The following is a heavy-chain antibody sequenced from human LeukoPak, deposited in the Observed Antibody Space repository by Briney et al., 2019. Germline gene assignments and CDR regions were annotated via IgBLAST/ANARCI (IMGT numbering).Heavy chain of an antibody. V-gene: IGHV3-23*01. CDR3: AKPQWYSGYGKYYFDY. J-gene: IGHJ4*02. D-gene: IGHD5-12*01. Sequence: PGGSLRLSCAASGFTFSSYAMSWVRQAPRKGLEWVSAISGSGGITYYADSVKGRFTISRDNSKNTLYLQMNSLRAEDTAVYYCAKPQWYSGYGKYYFDYWGQGTLVTVSS. CDR2: ISGSGGIT. CDR1: GFTFSSYA.